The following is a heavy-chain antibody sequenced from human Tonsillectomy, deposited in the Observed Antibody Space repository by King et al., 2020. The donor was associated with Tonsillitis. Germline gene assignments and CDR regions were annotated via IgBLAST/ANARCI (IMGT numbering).Heavy chain of an antibody. CDR1: GFTFDDYA. V-gene: IGHV3-9*01. CDR3: AKDIGIASMTTVTLFYYYGMDV. D-gene: IGHD4-11*01. CDR2: ISWNSGSI. J-gene: IGHJ6*02. Sequence: VQLVESGGGLVQPGRSLRLSCAASGFTFDDYAMHWVRQAPGKGLEWVSGISWNSGSIGYADSVKGRFTISRDNAKNSLYLQMNSLRAEDTALYYCAKDIGIASMTTVTLFYYYGMDVWGQGTTVTVS.